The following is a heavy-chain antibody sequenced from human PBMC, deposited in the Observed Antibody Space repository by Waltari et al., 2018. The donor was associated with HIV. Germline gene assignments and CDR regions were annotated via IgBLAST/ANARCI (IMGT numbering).Heavy chain of an antibody. D-gene: IGHD1-1*01. V-gene: IGHV1-18*01. Sequence: VQLVQSGAEVKKPGASVKVSCKGFVYTFTSYGISWVRQAPGQGLEWMGGVMPYNGNTNYAQKPRGRVTMTTDTSTSTAYMALISLTSDATAGYYCARGGMSGTGVDYWGQGTLVTVSS. CDR1: VYTFTSYG. J-gene: IGHJ4*02. CDR3: ARGGMSGTGVDY. CDR2: VMPYNGNT.